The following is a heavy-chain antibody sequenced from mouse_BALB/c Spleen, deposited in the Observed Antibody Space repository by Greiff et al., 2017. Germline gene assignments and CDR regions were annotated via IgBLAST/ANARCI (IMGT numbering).Heavy chain of an antibody. J-gene: IGHJ4*01. CDR2: IWAGGST. CDR3: ARVSTMITRAMDY. Sequence: QVQLKQSGPGLVAPSQSLSITCTVSGFSLNSYGVHWVRQPPGKGLEWLGVIWAGGSTNYNSALMSRLSISKDNSKSQVFLKMNSLQTDDTAMYYCARVSTMITRAMDYWGQGTSVTVSS. CDR1: GFSLNSYG. D-gene: IGHD2-4*01. V-gene: IGHV2-9*02.